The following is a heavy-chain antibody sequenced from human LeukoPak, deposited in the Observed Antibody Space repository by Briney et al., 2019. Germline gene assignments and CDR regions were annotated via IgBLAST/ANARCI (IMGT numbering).Heavy chain of an antibody. CDR2: IYYSGST. CDR1: GGSISSGGYY. D-gene: IGHD3-3*01. J-gene: IGHJ4*02. Sequence: SETLSLTCTVSGGSISSGGYYWSWIRQHPGKGLEWIGYIYYSGSTYYNPSLKSRVTMSVDTSKNQFSLKLSSVTAADTAVYYCARDTRFGGFDYWGQGTLVTVSS. V-gene: IGHV4-31*03. CDR3: ARDTRFGGFDY.